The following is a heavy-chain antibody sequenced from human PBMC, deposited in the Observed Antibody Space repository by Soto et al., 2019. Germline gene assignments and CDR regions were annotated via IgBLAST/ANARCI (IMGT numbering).Heavy chain of an antibody. V-gene: IGHV3-64*01. CDR3: VRWVSGNYAY. J-gene: IGHJ4*02. D-gene: IGHD1-7*01. Sequence: EVQLAESGGGMVQPGGSLRLSCEASGFTFSSYDMHWVRQAPGKGLEYVSSISSNGGTIYYGNSVKGRFTISRDNSKKTLYLQMGSLRAEDMTVYYCVRWVSGNYAYWGQGTLVTVSS. CDR2: ISSNGGTI. CDR1: GFTFSSYD.